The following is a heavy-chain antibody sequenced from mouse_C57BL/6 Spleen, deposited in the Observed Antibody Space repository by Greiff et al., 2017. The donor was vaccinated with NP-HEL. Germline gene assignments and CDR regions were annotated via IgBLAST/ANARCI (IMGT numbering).Heavy chain of an antibody. Sequence: VQLQQPGAELVRPGSSVKLSCKASGYTFTSYWMHWVKQRPIQGLEWIGNIDPSDSETHYNQKFKDKATLTVDKSSSTAYMQLSSLTSEDSAVYYCARVYGSPNYFDYWGQGTSVTVSS. V-gene: IGHV1-52*01. CDR3: ARVYGSPNYFDY. CDR2: IDPSDSET. J-gene: IGHJ4*01. D-gene: IGHD1-1*01. CDR1: GYTFTSYW.